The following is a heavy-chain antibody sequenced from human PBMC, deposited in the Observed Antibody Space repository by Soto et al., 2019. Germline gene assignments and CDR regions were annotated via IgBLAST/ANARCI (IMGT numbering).Heavy chain of an antibody. Sequence: QVQLVESGGGVVQPGRSLRLSCAASGFTFSSYGMHWVRQAPGKGLEWVAVISYVGSNKYYADSVKGRFTISRDNSKNTLYLQMNSLRAEDTAVYYCAKGYGDYELDYWGQGTLVTVSS. CDR2: ISYVGSNK. CDR1: GFTFSSYG. CDR3: AKGYGDYELDY. J-gene: IGHJ4*02. V-gene: IGHV3-30*18. D-gene: IGHD4-17*01.